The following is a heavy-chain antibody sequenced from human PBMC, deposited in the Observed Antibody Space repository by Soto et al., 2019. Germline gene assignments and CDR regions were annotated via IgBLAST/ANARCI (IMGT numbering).Heavy chain of an antibody. J-gene: IGHJ5*02. D-gene: IGHD5-12*01. Sequence: SVKVSCKASGGTFSSDGISWVRQAPGQGLEWMGGIIRIFGTTTYAQKFQDRVTITADKSTSTAYMDLSSLRSEDTAVYYCARERLGVVATISPWFDPWGQGTLLTVSS. CDR3: ARERLGVVATISPWFDP. V-gene: IGHV1-69*06. CDR2: IIRIFGTT. CDR1: GGTFSSDG.